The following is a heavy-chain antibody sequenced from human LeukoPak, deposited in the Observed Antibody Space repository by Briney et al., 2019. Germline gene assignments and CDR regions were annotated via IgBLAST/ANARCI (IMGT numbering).Heavy chain of an antibody. D-gene: IGHD2-2*01. V-gene: IGHV4-59*08. CDR2: IYYSGST. J-gene: IGHJ5*02. CDR1: GGSISSYY. CDR3: AGQTGCSSTSCYGGWFDP. Sequence: SETLSLTCTVSGGSISSYYWSWLRQPPGKGLEWIGYIYYSGSTNYNPSLKSRVTISVDTSKNQFSLKLSSVTAADTAVYYCAGQTGCSSTSCYGGWFDPWGQGTLVTVSS.